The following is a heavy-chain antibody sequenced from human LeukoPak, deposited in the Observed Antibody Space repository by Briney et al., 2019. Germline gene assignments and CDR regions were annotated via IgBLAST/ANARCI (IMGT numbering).Heavy chain of an antibody. D-gene: IGHD2-15*01. J-gene: IGHJ6*03. CDR1: GYTFTSYG. CDR3: ARDGCSGGSCYSAPYYYYMDV. V-gene: IGHV1-18*01. Sequence: ASVKVSCKASGYTFTSYGISWVRQAPGQGLEWMGWISGYNGNTKNAQKLQGRVTMTRDTSTSTVYMELSSLRSEDTAVYYCARDGCSGGSCYSAPYYYYMDVWGKGTTVTISS. CDR2: ISGYNGNT.